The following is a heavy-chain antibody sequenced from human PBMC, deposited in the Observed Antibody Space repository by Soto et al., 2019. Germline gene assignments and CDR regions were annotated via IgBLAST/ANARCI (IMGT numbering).Heavy chain of an antibody. D-gene: IGHD1-26*01. Sequence: QVQLQESGPGLVKPSQTLSLTCTVSGGSISSGDYYWSWIRQPPGKGLEWIGYIYYSGSTYYNPSLKSRVTISVDTSKNQFSLKLSSVTAADTAVYYCARVIWELLGSPEGYGMDVWGQGTTVTVSS. CDR2: IYYSGST. CDR1: GGSISSGDYY. V-gene: IGHV4-30-4*01. CDR3: ARVIWELLGSPEGYGMDV. J-gene: IGHJ6*02.